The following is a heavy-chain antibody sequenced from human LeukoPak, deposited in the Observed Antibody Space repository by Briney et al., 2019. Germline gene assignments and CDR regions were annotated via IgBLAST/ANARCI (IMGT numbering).Heavy chain of an antibody. D-gene: IGHD4-17*01. V-gene: IGHV4-30-4*01. CDR1: GGSISSGDYY. J-gene: IGHJ3*02. CDR3: ARHDYGDYGAFDI. Sequence: SETLSLTCTVSGGSISSGDYYWSWIRQPPGKGLEWVGYIYYSGSTYYNPSLKSRVTISLDTSKNQFSLMLSPVTAADTAVYYCARHDYGDYGAFDIWGQGTMVTVSS. CDR2: IYYSGST.